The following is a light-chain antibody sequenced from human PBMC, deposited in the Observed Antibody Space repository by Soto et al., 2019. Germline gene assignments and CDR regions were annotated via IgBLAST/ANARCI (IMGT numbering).Light chain of an antibody. V-gene: IGKV3-11*01. CDR1: QSVSSY. CDR2: DAS. J-gene: IGKJ5*01. Sequence: EIVMTQSPATLSASPGERATLSCSASQSVSSYLACYQQKPGQAPRLLIYDASNRATGIPARFSGSGSGTDFTLTISSLEPEDFAVYYCQQRSNWPPITFGQGTRLEIK. CDR3: QQRSNWPPIT.